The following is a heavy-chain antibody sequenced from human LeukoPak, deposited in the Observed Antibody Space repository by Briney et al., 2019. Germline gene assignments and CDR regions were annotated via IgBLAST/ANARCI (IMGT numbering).Heavy chain of an antibody. Sequence: PGGSLRLSCAASGFTFSSYWMSWVRQAPGKGLEWVANIKQDGSEKYYVDSVKGRFTISRDNAKNSLYLQMNSLRAEDTAVYYCARDYGSGSYYSGWFDPWGQGTLVTVSS. CDR2: IKQDGSEK. CDR1: GFTFSSYW. V-gene: IGHV3-7*01. CDR3: ARDYGSGSYYSGWFDP. J-gene: IGHJ5*02. D-gene: IGHD3-10*01.